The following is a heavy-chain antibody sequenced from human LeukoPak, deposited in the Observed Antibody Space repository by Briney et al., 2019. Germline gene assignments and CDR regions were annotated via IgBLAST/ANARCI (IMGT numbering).Heavy chain of an antibody. CDR3: ARRFHKLEYYFDY. CDR1: GFTFSNSW. V-gene: IGHV3-7*03. D-gene: IGHD3-10*01. Sequence: GGSLRLSCSASGFTFSNSWMNWIRQAPGKGLEWVANIKPDGSEKYYVDSVKGRFTISRDNAKNSLYLQMNSLRAEDTAVYYCARRFHKLEYYFDYWGQGTLVTVSS. CDR2: IKPDGSEK. J-gene: IGHJ4*02.